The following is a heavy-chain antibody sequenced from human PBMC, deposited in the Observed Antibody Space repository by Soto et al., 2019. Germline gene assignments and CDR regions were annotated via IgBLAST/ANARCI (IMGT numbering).Heavy chain of an antibody. CDR3: AIRYSSSWYPDNNWFDP. D-gene: IGHD6-13*01. J-gene: IGHJ5*02. V-gene: IGHV1-18*01. CDR1: GYTFTNYE. CDR2: ISAYNGNT. Sequence: ASVKVSCKASGYTFTNYETIWVRQATGQGLEWVGWISAYNGNTNYAQKLQGRVTMTTDTSTSTAYMELRSLRSDDTAVYYCAIRYSSSWYPDNNWFDPWGQGTLVTVSS.